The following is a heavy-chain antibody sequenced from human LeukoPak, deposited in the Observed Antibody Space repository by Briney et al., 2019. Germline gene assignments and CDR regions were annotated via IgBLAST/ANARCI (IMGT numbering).Heavy chain of an antibody. CDR3: ARASVVVTTDPDAFDM. CDR2: IFHSGST. V-gene: IGHV4-4*02. CDR1: GDSISSRNW. Sequence: SETLSLTCAVSGDSISSRNWWSWVRQPPEKGLEWIGEIFHSGSTNYNPSLKSRATISVDKSRNLFSLNLSSVTAADTAVYYCARASVVVTTDPDAFDMWGQGTLVTVSS. J-gene: IGHJ3*02. D-gene: IGHD2-21*02.